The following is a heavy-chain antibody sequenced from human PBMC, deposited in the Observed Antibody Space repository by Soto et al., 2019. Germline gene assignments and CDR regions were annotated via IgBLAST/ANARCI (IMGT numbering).Heavy chain of an antibody. J-gene: IGHJ5*02. V-gene: IGHV3-11*01. Sequence: GGSLRLSCAASGFTFSDYYMSWIRQAPGKGLEWVSYISSSGSTIYYADSVKGRFTISRDNAKNSLYLQMNSLRAEDTAVYYCAREGAGPGFLRSSSLRVRVPWGQGTLVTVSS. D-gene: IGHD6-13*01. CDR1: GFTFSDYY. CDR2: ISSSGSTI. CDR3: AREGAGPGFLRSSSLRVRVP.